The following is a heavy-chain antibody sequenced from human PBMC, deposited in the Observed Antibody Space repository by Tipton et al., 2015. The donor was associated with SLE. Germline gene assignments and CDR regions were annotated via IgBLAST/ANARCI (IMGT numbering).Heavy chain of an antibody. Sequence: LRLSCTVSGGSISSYYWSWIRQPPGKGLEWIGYIYYSGSTNYNPSLKSRVTISVDTSKNQFSLKLSSVTAADTSVYYCARVRGRGYFQHWGQGSLVTVSS. CDR3: ARVRGRGYFQH. CDR2: IYYSGST. J-gene: IGHJ1*01. CDR1: GGSISSYY. V-gene: IGHV4-59*01. D-gene: IGHD3-10*01.